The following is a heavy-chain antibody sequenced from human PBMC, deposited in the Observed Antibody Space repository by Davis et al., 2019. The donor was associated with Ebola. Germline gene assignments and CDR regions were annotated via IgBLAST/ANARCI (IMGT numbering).Heavy chain of an antibody. CDR1: GYTFTSYG. D-gene: IGHD5-12*01. CDR2: ISAYNGNT. V-gene: IGHV1-18*01. J-gene: IGHJ4*02. Sequence: ASVKVSCKASGYTFTSYGISWVRQAPGQGLEWMGWISAYNGNTNYAQKFQGRVTITADKSTSTAYMELSSLRSEDTAVYYCALDIVATTWGQGTLVTVSS. CDR3: ALDIVATT.